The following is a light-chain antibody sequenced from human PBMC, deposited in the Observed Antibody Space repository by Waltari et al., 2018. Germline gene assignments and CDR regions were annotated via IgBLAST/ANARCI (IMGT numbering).Light chain of an antibody. Sequence: AIRMTQSPSSLSASIGDRVTLSCRASQGFSTYLTWYQRKPGKAPRLLLHAAATLQSGVPSRFSGSGTGTDFTLTITCLQSEDFATYYCRQYHDYPWTFGQGTKVDI. CDR2: AAA. V-gene: IGKV1-8*01. CDR3: RQYHDYPWT. CDR1: QGFSTY. J-gene: IGKJ1*01.